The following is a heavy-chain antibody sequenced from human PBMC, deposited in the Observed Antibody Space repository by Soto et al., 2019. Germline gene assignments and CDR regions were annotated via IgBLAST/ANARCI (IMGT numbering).Heavy chain of an antibody. V-gene: IGHV3-48*02. CDR3: ARGVGRNFDY. J-gene: IGHJ4*02. CDR2: ISSSCNTM. Sequence: PGGSLRPSFVAAGFTLSGDSLNWVRPAAGKGLEWVSYISSSCNTMYYADSVKGRFTIASDNAKNSLYLHMNSLRDEDTAVYYCARGVGRNFDYWGQGTLVTVSS. D-gene: IGHD1-26*01. CDR1: GFTLSGDS.